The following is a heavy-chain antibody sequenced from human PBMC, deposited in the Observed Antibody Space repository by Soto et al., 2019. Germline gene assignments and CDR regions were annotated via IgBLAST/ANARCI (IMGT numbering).Heavy chain of an antibody. D-gene: IGHD2-15*01. CDR3: AREVVACYIAVNCSGGSLRPRGAFDI. J-gene: IGHJ3*02. CDR1: GYTFTSND. CDR2: MNPNSANT. Sequence: GASVKVSCKAAGYTFTSNDINWVRQATGQGLEWMGWMNPNSANTGYAQKFQGRVTMTRNTSTTTAYMELSSLRSEDTAVYYCAREVVACYIAVNCSGGSLRPRGAFDIWGQGTMVTVSS. V-gene: IGHV1-8*01.